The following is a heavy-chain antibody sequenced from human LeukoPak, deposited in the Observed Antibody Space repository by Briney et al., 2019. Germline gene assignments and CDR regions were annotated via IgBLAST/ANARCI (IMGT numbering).Heavy chain of an antibody. CDR1: GYTFTSYD. V-gene: IGHV1-18*01. CDR2: MNPNSGNT. CDR3: ARDRDFTAAALDY. D-gene: IGHD6-13*01. J-gene: IGHJ4*02. Sequence: ASVKVSCKASGYTFTSYDINWVRQATGQGLEWMGWMNPNSGNTNYAQKLQGRVTMTTDTSTSTAYMELRSLRSDDTAVYYCARDRDFTAAALDYWGQGTLVTVSS.